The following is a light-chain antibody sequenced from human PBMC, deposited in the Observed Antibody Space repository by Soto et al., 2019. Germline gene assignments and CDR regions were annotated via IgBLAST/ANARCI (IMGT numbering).Light chain of an antibody. CDR3: CSYAGSYTPLYV. J-gene: IGLJ1*01. CDR1: SSGVGGYNY. CDR2: DVS. V-gene: IGLV2-11*01. Sequence: QSALTQPRSVSRSPGQSVTISCTGTSSGVGGYNYVSWYQQHPGKAPKLMIYDVSKRPSGVPDRFSGSKSGNTASLTISGLQAEDEADYYCCSYAGSYTPLYVFGTGTKGTVL.